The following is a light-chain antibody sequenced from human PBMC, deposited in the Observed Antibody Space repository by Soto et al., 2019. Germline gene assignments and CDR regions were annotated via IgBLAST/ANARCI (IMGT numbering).Light chain of an antibody. CDR3: QQYESYPLT. CDR2: SAS. J-gene: IGKJ4*01. Sequence: DIQMTQSPSTLSASVGDRVTITCRASQSVSAWLAWYQQKPGKAPELLIYSASTVETGVPSRFSGSGSETEFTLTIRSLRPDDFATYYCQQYESYPLTFGGGTRIEIK. CDR1: QSVSAW. V-gene: IGKV1-5*03.